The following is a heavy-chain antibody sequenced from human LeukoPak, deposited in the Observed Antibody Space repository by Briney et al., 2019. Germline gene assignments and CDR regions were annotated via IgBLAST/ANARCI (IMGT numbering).Heavy chain of an antibody. Sequence: SETLSLTCTVSGGSINNYYWSWIRQPAGKGLEWIGRIYTSGSTYYNPSLKSRVTLSVDTSKNQFSVKLTSVTAADTAVYFCARDASLPGKKAFDSWGQGTLVTVSS. D-gene: IGHD2-15*01. J-gene: IGHJ4*02. CDR3: ARDASLPGKKAFDS. V-gene: IGHV4-4*07. CDR1: GGSINNYY. CDR2: IYTSGST.